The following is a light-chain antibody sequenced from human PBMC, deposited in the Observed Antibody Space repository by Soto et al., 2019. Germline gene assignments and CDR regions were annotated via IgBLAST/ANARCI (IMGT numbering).Light chain of an antibody. CDR1: QGISSY. V-gene: IGKV1-8*01. CDR3: QQYYSYPRVT. CDR2: AAP. J-gene: IGKJ3*01. Sequence: AIRMTQSPSSLSASTGDRVTITCRASQGISSYLAWYQQKPGKAPKLLIYAAPTLQSGVPSRFSGSGYGTYFTLPISCLQSEDFATYYCQQYYSYPRVTFGPGTKVDIK.